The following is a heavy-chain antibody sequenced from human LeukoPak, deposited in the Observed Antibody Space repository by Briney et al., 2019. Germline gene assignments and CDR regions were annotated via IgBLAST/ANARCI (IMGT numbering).Heavy chain of an antibody. V-gene: IGHV4-59*08. CDR1: GGSICSYF. J-gene: IGHJ5*02. CDR2: IYYGGTT. CDR3: ARHYSDRRGWFDP. D-gene: IGHD6-13*01. Sequence: SETLSLTCTVSGGSICSYFWTWIRQPPGKGLEWIGYIYYGGTTNHNPSLKSRVTISVDTSKNQFSLKVKSVTAADTAVYFCARHYSDRRGWFDPWGQGTLVTVSS.